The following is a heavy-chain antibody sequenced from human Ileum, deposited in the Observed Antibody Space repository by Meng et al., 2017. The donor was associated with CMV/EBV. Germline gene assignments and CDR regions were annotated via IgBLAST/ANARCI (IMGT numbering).Heavy chain of an antibody. Sequence: SETLSLTCTVSGGSISSYYWSWIRQPPGKGLEWIGYIYYSGSTNYNPSLESRVTISVDTSKNQFSLKLSSVTAADTAVYYCAREGDYFDYWGQGTLVTVSS. J-gene: IGHJ4*02. CDR3: AREGDYFDY. CDR1: GGSISSYY. CDR2: IYYSGST. V-gene: IGHV4-59*01.